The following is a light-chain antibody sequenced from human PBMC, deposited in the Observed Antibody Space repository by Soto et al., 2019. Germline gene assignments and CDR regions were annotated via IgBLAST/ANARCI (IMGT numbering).Light chain of an antibody. CDR3: QQRWSTQVT. CDR2: AAS. Sequence: VLTHSPPTLSLFPRGREPLXMRASQSISYYLNWYQQKPGQAPKLLIYAASSMDSGVPDRFSGSGSGTDFTLTISRLEPEDFAVYYCQQRWSTQVTFGHGTRVEIK. V-gene: IGKV3D-20*02. CDR1: QSISYY. J-gene: IGKJ5*01.